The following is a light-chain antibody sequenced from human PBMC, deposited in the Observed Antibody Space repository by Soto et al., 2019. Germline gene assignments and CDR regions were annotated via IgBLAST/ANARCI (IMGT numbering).Light chain of an antibody. Sequence: QSLLTQPRSVSGSPGQSVTISCTGTSSDVGGYNYVSWYQQHPGKAPKLMIYDVSKRPSGVPDRFSGSKSGNTAPLTISGLQAEDEADYYCCSYAGSYTYVFGTGTKVTVL. V-gene: IGLV2-11*01. CDR2: DVS. J-gene: IGLJ1*01. CDR1: SSDVGGYNY. CDR3: CSYAGSYTYV.